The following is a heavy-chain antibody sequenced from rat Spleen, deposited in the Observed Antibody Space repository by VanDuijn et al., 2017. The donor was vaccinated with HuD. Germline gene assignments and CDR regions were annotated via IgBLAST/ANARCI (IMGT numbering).Heavy chain of an antibody. CDR2: ISYDGTNT. CDR3: ARQNWPYYFDY. CDR1: GFTFNNYW. V-gene: IGHV5-29*01. J-gene: IGHJ2*01. Sequence: EVQLVESGGGLVQPGRSLKLSCVASGFTFNNYWMTWIRQAPGKGLEWVATISYDGTNTYYRDSVKGRFTISRDNAKSTLYLQMDSLRSEDTATYYCARQNWPYYFDYWGQGVMLTVSS. D-gene: IGHD5-1*01.